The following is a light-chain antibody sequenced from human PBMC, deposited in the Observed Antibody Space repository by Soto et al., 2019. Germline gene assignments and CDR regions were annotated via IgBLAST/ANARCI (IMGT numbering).Light chain of an antibody. CDR1: QSVRSN. CDR2: DAY. V-gene: IGKV3-15*01. Sequence: EIVMTQSPATLSVSPGERATVSCMASQSVRSNLAWYQQKPGQAPRLLIYDAYLRATGVPARFSGSGSGTEFTLTISSLQSEDFAVYYCQHYKTWPLAFGGGTKVDIK. CDR3: QHYKTWPLA. J-gene: IGKJ4*01.